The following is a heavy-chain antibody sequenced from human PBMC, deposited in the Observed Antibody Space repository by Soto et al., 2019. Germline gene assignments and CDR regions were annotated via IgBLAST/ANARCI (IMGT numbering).Heavy chain of an antibody. D-gene: IGHD1-1*01. V-gene: IGHV3-74*01. CDR2: TCRYGREL. CDR1: GFTFSTYC. Sequence: EVQLVESGGGFNQPGGSLRLSCAASGFTFSTYCMHWVRHTPGTGLVWVSRTCRYGRELYYADSVKGRFTISRDDAKNPLYLQMDSLRVEDTGIYYCVRGTTAWRGMDYWGQGALVTVSS. J-gene: IGHJ4*02. CDR3: VRGTTAWRGMDY.